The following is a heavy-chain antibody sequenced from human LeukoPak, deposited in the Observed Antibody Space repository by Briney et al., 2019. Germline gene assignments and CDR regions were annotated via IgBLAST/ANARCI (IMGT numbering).Heavy chain of an antibody. CDR3: ASVYYDSGGGGDY. V-gene: IGHV4-39*01. Sequence: NPSETLSLTCTVSGGSISSSSYYWGWIRQPPGKGLEWIGSIYYSGSTYYNPSLKSRVTISVDTSKNQFSLKLSSVTAADTAVYYCASVYYDSGGGGDYWGQGTLVIVSS. J-gene: IGHJ4*02. CDR2: IYYSGST. D-gene: IGHD3-22*01. CDR1: GGSISSSSYY.